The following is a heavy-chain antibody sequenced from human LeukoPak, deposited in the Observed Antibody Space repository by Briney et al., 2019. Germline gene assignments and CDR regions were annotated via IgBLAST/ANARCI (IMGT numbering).Heavy chain of an antibody. D-gene: IGHD5-24*01. CDR1: GGSISSHY. CDR3: ARDQDGRTAFDI. J-gene: IGHJ3*02. CDR2: IYYSGST. V-gene: IGHV4-59*11. Sequence: PSETLSLTCTVSGGSISSHYWSWIRQPPGKGLEWIGYIYYSGSTNYNPSLKSRVTISVGTSKNQFSLKLSSVTAADTAVYYCARDQDGRTAFDIWGQGTMVTVSS.